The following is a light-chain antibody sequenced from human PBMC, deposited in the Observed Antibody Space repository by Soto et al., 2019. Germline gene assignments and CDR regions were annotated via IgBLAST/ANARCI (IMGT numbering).Light chain of an antibody. Sequence: EIVMTQSPATLSASPGERATLSCRASLRVSTNLAWYQQKPGQAPRLLIYGASTRASGIPARFSGSGSETEFTLTISSLQSEDFAVYYCQQYDNWPPHTFGQGTRPEIK. CDR1: LRVSTN. V-gene: IGKV3D-15*01. CDR3: QQYDNWPPHT. J-gene: IGKJ2*01. CDR2: GAS.